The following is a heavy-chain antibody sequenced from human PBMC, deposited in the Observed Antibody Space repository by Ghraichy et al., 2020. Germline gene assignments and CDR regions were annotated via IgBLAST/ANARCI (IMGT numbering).Heavy chain of an antibody. CDR3: AKDEENCTSDKCYDFGPEGIDF. Sequence: GGSLRLSCAASGFIFRNYAMSWVRQAPGKGLEWVSSISGSGGRTDHADSVKGRFTISRDNSKSILYLQMNSLRAEDTARYYCAKDEENCTSDKCYDFGPEGIDFWGQGILVIVSS. CDR2: ISGSGGRT. J-gene: IGHJ4*02. D-gene: IGHD2-8*02. CDR1: GFIFRNYA. V-gene: IGHV3-23*01.